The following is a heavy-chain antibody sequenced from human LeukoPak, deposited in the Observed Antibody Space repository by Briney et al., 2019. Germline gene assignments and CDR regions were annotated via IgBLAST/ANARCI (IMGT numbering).Heavy chain of an antibody. J-gene: IGHJ4*02. Sequence: NPGGSLRLSCAASGFAFSSYNMKWVGQAPGKGLEWVSFISTTSTYIYYADSVKGRFTVSRDNSKNLLYLQMDSLRVEDTAVYYCARAGTCSSTSCDGGIEYWGQGTLVTASS. CDR1: GFAFSSYN. V-gene: IGHV3-21*06. D-gene: IGHD2-2*01. CDR2: ISTTSTYI. CDR3: ARAGTCSSTSCDGGIEY.